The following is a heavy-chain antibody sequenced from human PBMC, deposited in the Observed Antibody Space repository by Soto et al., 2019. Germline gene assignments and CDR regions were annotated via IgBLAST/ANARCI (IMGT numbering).Heavy chain of an antibody. CDR1: GYTFTSYG. CDR3: ARDSPLVDY. V-gene: IGHV1-18*01. CDR2: IRAYNGNT. J-gene: IGHJ4*02. Sequence: QVQLVQSGAEVKKPGASVKVSCKASGYTFTSYGVSWVRQAPGQGLEWMGWIRAYNGNTKYAQKLQGRVTMTTDTSTNTAYMDLRSLRSDDTGVHYRARDSPLVDYWGQGTLVTVSS.